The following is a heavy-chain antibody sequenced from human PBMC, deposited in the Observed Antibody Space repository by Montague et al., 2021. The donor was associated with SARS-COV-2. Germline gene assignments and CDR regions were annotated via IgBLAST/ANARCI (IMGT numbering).Heavy chain of an antibody. CDR1: GDSVTVSWNA. V-gene: IGHV6-1*01. CDR2: TYDSCMKNN. CDR3: ARWIVNSRYFDS. D-gene: IGHD2-21*01. J-gene: IGHJ4*01. Sequence: CAISGDSVTVSWNAGAERKSSRLNSSHGQRTTYDSCMKNNDYTISVKSRISISPDTPKNQFSLQLKSVTPEDTAVYYCARWIVNSRYFDSWGQGILVTVYS.